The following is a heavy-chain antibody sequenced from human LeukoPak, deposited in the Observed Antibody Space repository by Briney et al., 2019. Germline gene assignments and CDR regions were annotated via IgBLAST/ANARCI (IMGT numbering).Heavy chain of an antibody. CDR3: AKDTAPSYIVVVPAVPEGDAFDI. CDR2: IKQDGSEK. D-gene: IGHD2-2*01. V-gene: IGHV3-7*01. J-gene: IGHJ3*02. CDR1: GFTFSSYW. Sequence: PGGSLRLSCAASGFTFSSYWMSWVRQAPGKGLEWVANIKQDGSEKYYVDSVKGRFTISRDNSKNTLYLQMNSLRAEDTAVYYCAKDTAPSYIVVVPAVPEGDAFDIWGQGTMVTVSS.